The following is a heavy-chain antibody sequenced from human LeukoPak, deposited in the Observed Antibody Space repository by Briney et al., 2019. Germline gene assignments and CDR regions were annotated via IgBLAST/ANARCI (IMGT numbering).Heavy chain of an antibody. CDR1: GFTFSSYA. CDR2: ISYDGSNK. Sequence: GGSLRLSCAASGFTFSSYAMHWVRQAPGKGLEWVAVISYDGSNKYYADSVKGRFTISRDNSKNTLYLQMNSLRAEDTAVYYCAREQLPTGYSYGDYWGQGTLVTVSS. V-gene: IGHV3-30-3*01. D-gene: IGHD5-18*01. J-gene: IGHJ4*02. CDR3: AREQLPTGYSYGDY.